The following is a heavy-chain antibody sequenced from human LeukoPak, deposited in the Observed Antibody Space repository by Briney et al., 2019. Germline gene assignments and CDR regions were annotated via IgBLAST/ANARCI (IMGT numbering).Heavy chain of an antibody. D-gene: IGHD6-25*01. Sequence: ASVKVSCKASGYTFTGYYMHWVRQAPGQGLEWMGWINPNSGGTNYAQKFQGRDTMTRDTSISTAYMELSRLRSDDTAVYYCARSPERYYYGMDVWGQGTTVTVSS. V-gene: IGHV1-2*02. J-gene: IGHJ6*02. CDR2: INPNSGGT. CDR1: GYTFTGYY. CDR3: ARSPERYYYGMDV.